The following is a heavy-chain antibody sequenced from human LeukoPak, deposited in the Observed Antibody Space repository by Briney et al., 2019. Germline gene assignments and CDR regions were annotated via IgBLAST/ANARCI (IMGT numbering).Heavy chain of an antibody. CDR1: GYTFTSYD. CDR2: MNPNSGNT. Sequence: GASVKVSCKASGYTFTSYDINWVRQATGQGLEWMGWMNPNSGNTGYAQKFQGRVTMTRNTSISTAYMGLSSLRSEDTAVYYCARGRGNAAAGKKNWFDPWGQGTLVTVSS. V-gene: IGHV1-8*01. D-gene: IGHD6-13*01. J-gene: IGHJ5*02. CDR3: ARGRGNAAAGKKNWFDP.